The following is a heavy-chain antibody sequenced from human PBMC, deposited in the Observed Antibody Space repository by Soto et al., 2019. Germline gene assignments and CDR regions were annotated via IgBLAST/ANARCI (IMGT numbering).Heavy chain of an antibody. Sequence: EVQLVESGGRLIKPGGSLRLSCATSGFAFNNAWMNWVRQAPGKGLEWVGLIKSETAGGATDYAAPVKGRFSISTDDSKHTMYLQMNSLRIEDSAVYYCAALGKGASAAYWGQGSLVTVSS. D-gene: IGHD6-25*01. CDR1: GFAFNNAW. V-gene: IGHV3-15*01. CDR3: AALGKGASAAY. J-gene: IGHJ4*02. CDR2: IKSETAGGAT.